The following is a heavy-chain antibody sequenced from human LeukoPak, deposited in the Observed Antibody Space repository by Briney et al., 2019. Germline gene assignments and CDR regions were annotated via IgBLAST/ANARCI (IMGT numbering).Heavy chain of an antibody. CDR2: MNPNSGNT. V-gene: IGHV1-8*01. CDR3: ARGNHYYGSGSSFFDY. D-gene: IGHD3-10*01. Sequence: ASVKVSCKASGYTFTSYDINWVRRATGQGLEWMEWMNPNSGNTGYAQKFQGRVTMTRNASISTAYMELSSLRSEDTAVYYCARGNHYYGSGSSFFDYWGQGTLVTVSS. CDR1: GYTFTSYD. J-gene: IGHJ4*02.